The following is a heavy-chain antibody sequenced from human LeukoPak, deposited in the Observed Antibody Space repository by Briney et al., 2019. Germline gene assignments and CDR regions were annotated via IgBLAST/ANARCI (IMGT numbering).Heavy chain of an antibody. CDR1: GGSISSGTSY. J-gene: IGHJ5*02. CDR2: ISTSGNT. CDR3: ARLWSEGNWENWFDP. Sequence: PSQTLSPTSTVSGGSISSGTSYWGCIRHHAGNGLEWIGRISTSGNTNYNPSLKSRVTISVDTSKNQFSLKLSSVTAADTAVYYCARLWSEGNWENWFDPWGQGTLVTVSS. D-gene: IGHD3-3*01. V-gene: IGHV4-61*02.